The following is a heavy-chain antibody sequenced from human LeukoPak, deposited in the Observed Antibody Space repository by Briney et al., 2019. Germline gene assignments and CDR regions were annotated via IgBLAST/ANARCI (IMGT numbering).Heavy chain of an antibody. CDR2: ISYDGSNK. CDR1: GLTFSSYA. V-gene: IGHV3-30*04. Sequence: GGSLRLSCAASGLTFSSYAMHWVRQAPGKGLEWVAVISYDGSNKYYADSVKGRFTISRDNSKNTLYLQMNSLRAEDTAVYYCARDQGQQLAIDYWGQGTLVTVSS. J-gene: IGHJ4*02. D-gene: IGHD6-13*01. CDR3: ARDQGQQLAIDY.